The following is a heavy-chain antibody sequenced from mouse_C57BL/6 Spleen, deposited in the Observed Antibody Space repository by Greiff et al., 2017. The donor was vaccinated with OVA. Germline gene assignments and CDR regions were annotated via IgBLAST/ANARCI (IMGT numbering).Heavy chain of an antibody. Sequence: QVQLQQPGAELVKPGASVKLSCKASGYTFTSYWMQWVKQRPGQGLEWIGEIDPSDSYTNYNQKFKGKATLTVDTSSSTAYMQLSSLTSEDSAVYYCARRTHYYAMDYWGQGTSVTVSS. CDR1: GYTFTSYW. CDR3: ARRTHYYAMDY. J-gene: IGHJ4*01. V-gene: IGHV1-50*01. CDR2: IDPSDSYT.